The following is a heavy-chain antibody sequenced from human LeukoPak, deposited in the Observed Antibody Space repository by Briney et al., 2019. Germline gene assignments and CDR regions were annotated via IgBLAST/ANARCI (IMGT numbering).Heavy chain of an antibody. J-gene: IGHJ6*02. D-gene: IGHD6-13*01. Sequence: SETLSLTCTVSGGSISSYYWSWIRQPPGKGLEWIGEINHSGSTNYNPSLKSRVTISVDTSKNQFSLKLSSVTAADTAVYYCARGHIAARVYGYYYGMDVWGQGTTVTVSS. CDR2: INHSGST. V-gene: IGHV4-34*01. CDR1: GGSISSYY. CDR3: ARGHIAARVYGYYYGMDV.